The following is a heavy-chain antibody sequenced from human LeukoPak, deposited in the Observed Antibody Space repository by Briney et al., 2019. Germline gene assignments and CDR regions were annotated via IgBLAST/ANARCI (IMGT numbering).Heavy chain of an antibody. V-gene: IGHV3-48*01. CDR1: GFTLSSYS. Sequence: GGSLRLSCAASGFTLSSYSMNWVRQAPGKGLEWISYIDSDTYGNTIYYPHTVKGRFTISRDNAKNSLYLQMNSLRAEDTAVYYCARLNSYYYDSSGFFDYWGQGTLVTVSS. CDR3: ARLNSYYYDSSGFFDY. D-gene: IGHD3-22*01. J-gene: IGHJ4*02. CDR2: IDSDTYGNTI.